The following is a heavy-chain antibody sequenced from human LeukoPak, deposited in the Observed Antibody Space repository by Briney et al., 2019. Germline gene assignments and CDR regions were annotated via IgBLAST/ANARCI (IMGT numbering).Heavy chain of an antibody. CDR1: GFTFTTYW. CDR2: IKQGGSEK. D-gene: IGHD3-10*01. CDR3: ARPLLYYYGSETYFWFDP. V-gene: IGHV3-7*01. Sequence: PGGSLRLSCAASGFTFTTYWMGWVRQAPGKGLEWVASIKQGGSEKYYVDSVKGRFSISRDNAENSLYLQMNSLRADDTAFYYCARPLLYYYGSETYFWFDPWGQGTLVTVSS. J-gene: IGHJ5*02.